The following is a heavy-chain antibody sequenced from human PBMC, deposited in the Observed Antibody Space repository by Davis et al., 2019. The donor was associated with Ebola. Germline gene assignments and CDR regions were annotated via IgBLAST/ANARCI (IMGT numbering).Heavy chain of an antibody. CDR3: ARGSRFLEFLYGDFDY. J-gene: IGHJ4*02. CDR2: ISAYNGNT. CDR1: GYTFTTYG. D-gene: IGHD3-3*01. Sequence: ASVKVSCKASGYTFTTYGISWVRQAPGQGLEWVGWISAYNGNTNYAQKLQGRVTMTTDTSTSTAYMELRSLRSDDTAVYYCARGSRFLEFLYGDFDYWGREPWSPSPQ. V-gene: IGHV1-18*01.